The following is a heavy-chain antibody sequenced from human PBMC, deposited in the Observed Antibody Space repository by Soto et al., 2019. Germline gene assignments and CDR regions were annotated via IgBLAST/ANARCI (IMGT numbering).Heavy chain of an antibody. CDR1: GFTSSSYW. CDR2: IKQDGSEK. D-gene: IGHD1-26*01. Sequence: EVQLVESGGGLVQPGGSLRLSCAASGFTSSSYWMSWVRQAPGKGLEWVANIKQDGSEKYYVDSVKGRFTISRDDARTSLYLQMNSLRAEDTAVYYGARKSIVGARFDPWCQGTLVTVSS. V-gene: IGHV3-7*03. J-gene: IGHJ5*02. CDR3: ARKSIVGARFDP.